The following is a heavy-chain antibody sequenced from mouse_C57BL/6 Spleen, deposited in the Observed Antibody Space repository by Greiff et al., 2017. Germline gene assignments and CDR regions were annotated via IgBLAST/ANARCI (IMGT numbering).Heavy chain of an antibody. CDR3: ARSPDGYYEDAMDY. CDR2: IWSGGST. V-gene: IGHV2-2*01. CDR1: GFSLTSYG. J-gene: IGHJ4*01. Sequence: VQLVESGPGLVQPSQSLSITCTVSGFSLTSYGVHWVRQSPGKGLEWLGVIWSGGSTDYNAAFISRLSISKDNSKSQVFFKMNSLQADDTAIYYCARSPDGYYEDAMDYWGQGTSVTVSS. D-gene: IGHD2-3*01.